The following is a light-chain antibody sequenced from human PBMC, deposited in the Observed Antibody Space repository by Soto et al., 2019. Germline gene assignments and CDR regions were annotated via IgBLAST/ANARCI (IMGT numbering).Light chain of an antibody. J-gene: IGKJ4*01. CDR3: QQRSNWPLT. Sequence: EIVLTQSPATLSLSPGERATLSCRASQSVSSYLAWYQQKPGQAPRLLIYDASNRATCIPARFSGSGSGTDFTLTISSLEPEDFAVYYCQQRSNWPLTFGGGTNVEIK. CDR1: QSVSSY. CDR2: DAS. V-gene: IGKV3-11*01.